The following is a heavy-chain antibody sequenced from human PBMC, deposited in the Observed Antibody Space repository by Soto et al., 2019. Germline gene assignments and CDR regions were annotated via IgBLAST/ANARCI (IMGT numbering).Heavy chain of an antibody. J-gene: IGHJ6*02. Sequence: ASVKVSCKASGGTFSSYAISWVRQAPGQGLEWMGGIIPIFGTANYAQKFQGRVTITADKSPSTAYMELSSLRSEDTAVYYCERDWTTGTAYGMDVRGQGTTVTVS. CDR2: IIPIFGTA. D-gene: IGHD4-4*01. CDR3: ERDWTTGTAYGMDV. V-gene: IGHV1-69*06. CDR1: GGTFSSYA.